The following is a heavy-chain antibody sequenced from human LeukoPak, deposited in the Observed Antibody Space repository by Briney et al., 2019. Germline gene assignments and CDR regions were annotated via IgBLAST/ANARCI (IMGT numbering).Heavy chain of an antibody. D-gene: IGHD3-22*01. J-gene: IGHJ4*02. CDR2: ISGSGGST. CDR1: GFTLSNYA. CDR3: AKDRLRGYDSSGPDY. V-gene: IGHV3-23*01. Sequence: GGSLRLSCATSGFTLSNYAMSWVRQAPGKGLEWVSAISGSGGSTYYADSVKGRFTISRDNSKNTLYLQMNSLRAEDTAVYYCAKDRLRGYDSSGPDYWGQGTLVTVSS.